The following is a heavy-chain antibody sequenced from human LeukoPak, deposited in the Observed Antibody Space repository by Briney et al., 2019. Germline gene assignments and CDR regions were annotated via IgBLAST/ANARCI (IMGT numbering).Heavy chain of an antibody. CDR3: ARHAGSRLYYFDY. V-gene: IGHV4-34*01. CDR2: INHSGST. CDR1: GGSFSGYY. D-gene: IGHD1-26*01. Sequence: SETLSLTCAVYGGSFSGYYWSWIRQPPGKGLEWIGEINHSGSTNYNPSLKSRVTISVDTYKNQFSLKLSSVTAADTAVYYCARHAGSRLYYFDYWGQGTLVTVSS. J-gene: IGHJ4*02.